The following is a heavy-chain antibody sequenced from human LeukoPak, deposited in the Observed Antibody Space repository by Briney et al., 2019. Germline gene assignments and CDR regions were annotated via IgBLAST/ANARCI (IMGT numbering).Heavy chain of an antibody. J-gene: IGHJ3*02. CDR1: GFTFSRFS. V-gene: IGHV3-21*06. CDR2: ISSGSHHK. Sequence: GGSLRLSYAGSGFTFSRFSMIWVRQAPGKGLEWVASISSGSHHKYHADSLKGRFTISRDNDKNSLFLQMNSLRAEDTALYYCATRLTADSYEASDIWGQGTMVTVSS. D-gene: IGHD6-13*01. CDR3: ATRLTADSYEASDI.